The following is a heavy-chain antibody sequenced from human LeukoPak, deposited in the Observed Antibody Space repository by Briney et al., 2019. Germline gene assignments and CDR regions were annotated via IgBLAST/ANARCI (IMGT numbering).Heavy chain of an antibody. V-gene: IGHV3-23*01. CDR1: GFTFSSYA. D-gene: IGHD3-10*01. Sequence: GGSLRLSCAASGFTFSSYAMSWVRQAPGTGLEWVSAISGSVGSTYYADSVKGRFTISRDNSKNTLYLQMNSLRAEDTAVYYCAKDRAGSEGDYWGQGTLVTVSS. J-gene: IGHJ4*02. CDR2: ISGSVGST. CDR3: AKDRAGSEGDY.